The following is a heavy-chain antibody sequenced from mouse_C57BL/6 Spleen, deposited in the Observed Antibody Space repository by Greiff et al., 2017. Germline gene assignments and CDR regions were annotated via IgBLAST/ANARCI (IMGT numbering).Heavy chain of an antibody. CDR2: SRNKANDYTT. Sequence: EVKLVESGGGLVQSGRSLRLSCATSGFTFSDFYMEWVRQAPGKGLEWIAASRNKANDYTTEYSASVKGRFIVSRDTSQSILYLQMNALRAEDTAIYYCARDGYYYGSSSAWFAYWGQGTLVTVSA. CDR3: ARDGYYYGSSSAWFAY. V-gene: IGHV7-1*01. D-gene: IGHD1-1*01. CDR1: GFTFSDFY. J-gene: IGHJ3*01.